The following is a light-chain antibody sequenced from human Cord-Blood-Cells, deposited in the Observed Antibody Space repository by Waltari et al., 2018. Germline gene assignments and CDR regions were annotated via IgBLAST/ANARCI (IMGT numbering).Light chain of an antibody. V-gene: IGKV3-15*01. CDR2: GAS. CDR3: QQYNNWPPYT. Sequence: EIVMTQSPATLSVSPGERATPSCRASQSVSSNLAWYQQKPGQAPRLLIYGASTRATGIPARFSGSGSGTECTLSISSLQSEDCAVYYCQQYNNWPPYTFGQGTKLEIK. CDR1: QSVSSN. J-gene: IGKJ2*01.